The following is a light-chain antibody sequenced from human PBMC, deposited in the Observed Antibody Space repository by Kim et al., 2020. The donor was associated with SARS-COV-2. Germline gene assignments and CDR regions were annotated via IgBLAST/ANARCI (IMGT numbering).Light chain of an antibody. V-gene: IGLV3-19*01. CDR2: GKN. J-gene: IGLJ7*01. CDR3: NSRDTPAHGV. Sequence: SSELTQDPAVSVALGQTVRMTCQGDSLRTYFATWYQQKPGQAPLLVIFGKNSRPSGIPDRFSGSTSGNTASLTITGAQAEDEADYYFNSRDTPAHGVFGG. CDR1: SLRTYF.